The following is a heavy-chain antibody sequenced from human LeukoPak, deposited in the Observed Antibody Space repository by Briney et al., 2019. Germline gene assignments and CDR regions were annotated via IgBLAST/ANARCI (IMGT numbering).Heavy chain of an antibody. D-gene: IGHD1-14*01. Sequence: KPSETLSLTCTVSGDSINNGSYYWTWIRQPAGKSLEWIGRVYSRGSPNYNSSLKNRVSISIDNSRNQISLKMNSMTAADSAVYYCARGRNLRVYFDIWGQGTIVTVSS. CDR1: GDSINNGSYY. V-gene: IGHV4-61*02. CDR3: ARGRNLRVYFDI. J-gene: IGHJ3*02. CDR2: VYSRGSP.